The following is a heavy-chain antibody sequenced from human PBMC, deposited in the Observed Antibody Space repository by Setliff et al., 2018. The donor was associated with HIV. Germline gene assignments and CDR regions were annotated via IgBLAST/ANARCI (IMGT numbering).Heavy chain of an antibody. CDR1: GGSISSYY. V-gene: IGHV4-59*04. CDR2: IYYTGNT. Sequence: PSETLSLTCTVSGGSISSYYWTWIRQPPGRGLEWIGNIYYTGNTNYNSSLKSRISMSMVASKKQIFLKLSTVSAADTAVYYCARQQGDSRGFYPHFDYWGQGRLVTVSS. D-gene: IGHD3-22*01. CDR3: ARQQGDSRGFYPHFDY. J-gene: IGHJ4*02.